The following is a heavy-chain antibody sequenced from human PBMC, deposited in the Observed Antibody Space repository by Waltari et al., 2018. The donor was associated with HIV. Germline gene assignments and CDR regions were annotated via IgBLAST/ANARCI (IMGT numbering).Heavy chain of an antibody. CDR2: IVGSGGST. CDR3: VKAAAAGPTAEYFQH. V-gene: IGHV3-23*01. Sequence: EVQLLESGGGLVQPGGSLRLSCAASGLTFSNYAMSWVRQAQGKGLGWVSSIVGSGGSTFYADPVKGRCTISRDNSKNTLFLQLNSLRAEDTAMYYCVKAAAAGPTAEYFQHWGQGTLVTVSS. D-gene: IGHD6-13*01. J-gene: IGHJ1*01. CDR1: GLTFSNYA.